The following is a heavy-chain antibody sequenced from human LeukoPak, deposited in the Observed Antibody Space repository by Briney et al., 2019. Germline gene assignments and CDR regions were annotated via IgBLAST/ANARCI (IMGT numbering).Heavy chain of an antibody. CDR1: GFTFSSYG. V-gene: IGHV3-23*01. J-gene: IGHJ4*02. Sequence: GGSLRLSCAASGFTFSSYGMSWVRQAPGKGLEWVSAISGSGGSTYYADSVKGRFTMSRDNSKNTLYLQMNSLRADDTAVYYCAKVPVRTVTTSYYFDYWGQGTLVTVSS. CDR2: ISGSGGST. CDR3: AKVPVRTVTTSYYFDY. D-gene: IGHD4-17*01.